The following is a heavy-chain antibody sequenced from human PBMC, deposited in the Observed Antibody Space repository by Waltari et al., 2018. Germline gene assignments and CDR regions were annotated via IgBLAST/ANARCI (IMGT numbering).Heavy chain of an antibody. CDR1: GGTFSSSA. V-gene: IGHV1-69*01. D-gene: IGHD2-15*01. CDR3: AREDIVVVVAAGGGAFDI. Sequence: QVQLVQSGAEVKKPGSSVKVSCKASGGTFSSSAIRWVRQAPGHGLEWMGGIIPIFGTAHYAQKYQGRVTITADESTSTAYMELSSLRAEDTAVYYCAREDIVVVVAAGGGAFDIWGQGTMVTVSS. J-gene: IGHJ3*02. CDR2: IIPIFGTA.